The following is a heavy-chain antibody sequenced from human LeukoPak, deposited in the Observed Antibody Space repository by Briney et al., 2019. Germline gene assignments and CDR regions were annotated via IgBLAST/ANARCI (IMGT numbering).Heavy chain of an antibody. CDR2: YNPEDGEF. Sequence: ASVKVSCKISGYTLTELSMHWVRQAPGKGLEWMGGYNPEDGEFIYTPKFQGRATMTEDTSTDTAYLELSSLRSEDTAVYYCATLASFDCSSTDCYAGYLDHWGQGTLVTVSS. V-gene: IGHV1-24*01. J-gene: IGHJ4*02. CDR3: ATLASFDCSSTDCYAGYLDH. D-gene: IGHD2-2*01. CDR1: GYTLTELS.